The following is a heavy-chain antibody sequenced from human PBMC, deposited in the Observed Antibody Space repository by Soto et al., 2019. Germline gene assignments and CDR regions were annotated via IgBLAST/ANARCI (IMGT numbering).Heavy chain of an antibody. Sequence: SETLSLTCTVSGGSIRSGGYYWSWIRQHPGKGLEWIGYIYYSGSTYYNPSLKSRVTISVDTSKNQFSLKLSSVTAADTAVYYCARDRGPLYYFDYWGQGTLVTVSS. D-gene: IGHD2-15*01. J-gene: IGHJ4*02. CDR3: ARDRGPLYYFDY. CDR1: GGSIRSGGYY. CDR2: IYYSGST. V-gene: IGHV4-31*03.